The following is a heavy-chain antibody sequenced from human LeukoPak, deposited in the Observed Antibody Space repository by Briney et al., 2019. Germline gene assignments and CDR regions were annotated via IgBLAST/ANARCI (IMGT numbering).Heavy chain of an antibody. CDR1: GGSFSGYY. D-gene: IGHD3-22*01. V-gene: IGHV4-34*01. Sequence: SETLSLTCAVYGGSFSGYYWSWIRQPSGKGLEWVGEINHSGSTNYNPSLKSRVTISVDTSKNQFSLKLSSVTAADTAVYYCARLNYDSSGYPFDYWGQGTLVTVSS. CDR3: ARLNYDSSGYPFDY. CDR2: INHSGST. J-gene: IGHJ4*02.